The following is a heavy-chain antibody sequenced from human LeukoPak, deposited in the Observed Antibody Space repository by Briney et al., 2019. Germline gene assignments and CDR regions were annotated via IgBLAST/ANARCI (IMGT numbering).Heavy chain of an antibody. CDR2: IYSGGST. J-gene: IGHJ4*02. CDR1: GFTVSSNY. Sequence: GGSLRLSCAASGFTVSSNYMSWVRQAPGKGLEWVSVIYSGGSTYYADSVKGRFTISRDNAKNTLYLQMNSLRAEDTAVYYCARDQSIAGPTTADYWGQGTLVTVSS. CDR3: ARDQSIAGPTTADY. D-gene: IGHD1-26*01. V-gene: IGHV3-66*01.